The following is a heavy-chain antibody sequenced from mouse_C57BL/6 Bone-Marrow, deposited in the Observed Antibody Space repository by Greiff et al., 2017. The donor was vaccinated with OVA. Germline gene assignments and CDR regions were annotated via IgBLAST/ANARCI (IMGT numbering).Heavy chain of an antibody. CDR3: ARQRGGTYRY. V-gene: IGHV1-4*01. CDR2: INPSSGYT. CDR1: GYTFTSYT. D-gene: IGHD4-1*01. Sequence: QVQLKESGAELARPGASVKMSCKASGYTFTSYTMHWVKQRPGQGLEWIGYINPSSGYTKYNQKFKDKATLTADKSSSTAYMQLSSLTSEDSAVYYCARQRGGTYRYWGQGTTLTVSS. J-gene: IGHJ2*01.